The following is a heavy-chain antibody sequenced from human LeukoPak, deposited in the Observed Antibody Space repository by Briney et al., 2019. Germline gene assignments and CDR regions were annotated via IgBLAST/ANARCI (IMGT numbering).Heavy chain of an antibody. CDR3: ARRYSSSWYIFDY. CDR1: GGTFSSYA. J-gene: IGHJ4*02. V-gene: IGHV1-69*13. CDR2: IIPIFGTA. Sequence: SVKVSCKASGGTFSSYAISWVRQAPGQGLEWMGGIIPIFGTANYAQKFQGRVTITADESTSTAYMELSSLRSEDTAVYYCARRYSSSWYIFDYWGQGTLSPSPQ. D-gene: IGHD6-13*01.